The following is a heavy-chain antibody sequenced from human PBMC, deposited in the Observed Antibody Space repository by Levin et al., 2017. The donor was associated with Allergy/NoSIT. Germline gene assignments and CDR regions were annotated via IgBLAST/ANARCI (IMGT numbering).Heavy chain of an antibody. CDR1: GFTFSSYG. D-gene: IGHD4-17*01. J-gene: IGHJ4*02. CDR3: AKDWHTTTVTTQPWPY. V-gene: IGHV3-30*18. Sequence: GGSLRLSCAASGFTFSSYGMHWVRQAPGKGLEWVAVISYDGSNKYYADSVKGRFTISRDNSKNTLYLQMNSLRAEDTAVYYCAKDWHTTTVTTQPWPYWGQGTLVTVSS. CDR2: ISYDGSNK.